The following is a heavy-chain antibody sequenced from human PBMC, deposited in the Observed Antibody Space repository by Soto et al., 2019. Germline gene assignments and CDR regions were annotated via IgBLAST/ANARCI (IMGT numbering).Heavy chain of an antibody. CDR2: IYYSGST. J-gene: IGHJ5*02. V-gene: IGHV4-39*01. D-gene: IGHD3-22*01. Sequence: PSETLSLTCTVSGGSISSSSYYWGWIRQPPGKGLEWIGSIYYSGSTYYNPSLKSRVTIPVDTSKNQFSLKLSSVTAADTAVYYCARGYYDSPGWFDPWGQGTLVTAPQ. CDR1: GGSISSSSYY. CDR3: ARGYYDSPGWFDP.